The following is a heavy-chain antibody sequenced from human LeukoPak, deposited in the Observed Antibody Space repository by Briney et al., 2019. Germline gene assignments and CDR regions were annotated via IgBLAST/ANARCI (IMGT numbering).Heavy chain of an antibody. V-gene: IGHV4-34*01. Sequence: SGTLSLTCAVYGGSFSGYYWSWIRQPPGKGLEWIGEINHSGSTNYNPSLKSRVTISVDTSKNQFSLKLSSVTAADTAVYYCARRGYSYGIWGQGTMVTVSS. CDR3: ARRGYSYGI. CDR2: INHSGST. D-gene: IGHD5-18*01. J-gene: IGHJ3*02. CDR1: GGSFSGYY.